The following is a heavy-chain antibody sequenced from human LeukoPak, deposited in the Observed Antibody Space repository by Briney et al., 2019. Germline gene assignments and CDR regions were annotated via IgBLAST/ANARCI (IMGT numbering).Heavy chain of an antibody. J-gene: IGHJ4*02. CDR2: ISYDGSNK. V-gene: IGHV3-30-3*01. Sequence: PGGSLRLSCAASGFTFSSYAMHWVRQAPGKGLEWVAVISYDGSNKYYADSVKGRFTISGDNSKNTLYLQMNSLRAEDTAVYYCARERARLYFDYWGQGTLVTVSS. CDR3: ARERARLYFDY. CDR1: GFTFSSYA.